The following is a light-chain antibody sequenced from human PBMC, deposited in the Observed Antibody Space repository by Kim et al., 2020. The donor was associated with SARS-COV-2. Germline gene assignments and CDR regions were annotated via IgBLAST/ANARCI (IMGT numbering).Light chain of an antibody. CDR2: DVS. Sequence: QSALTQPASVSGSPGQSITISCTGTSSDVGGYNYVSWYQQHPGKAPKLMIYDVSKRPSGVSNRFSGSKSGNTASLTTSGLQAEDEADYYCSSYTSSSTYVFGTGTKVTVL. J-gene: IGLJ1*01. CDR1: SSDVGGYNY. CDR3: SSYTSSSTYV. V-gene: IGLV2-14*01.